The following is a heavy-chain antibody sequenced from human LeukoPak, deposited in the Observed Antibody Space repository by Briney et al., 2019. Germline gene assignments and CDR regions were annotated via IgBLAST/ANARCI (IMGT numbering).Heavy chain of an antibody. J-gene: IGHJ5*02. CDR3: ARRPSSRFNWFDP. V-gene: IGHV4-39*01. CDR2: IYYSGST. CDR1: GGSISSSSYY. Sequence: SETLSLTCTVSGGSISSSSYYWGWLRQPPGMGLEWIGSIYYSGSTYYNPSLKSRVTISVDTSKNQFSLKLSSVTAADTAVYYCARRPSSRFNWFDPWGQGTLVTVSS.